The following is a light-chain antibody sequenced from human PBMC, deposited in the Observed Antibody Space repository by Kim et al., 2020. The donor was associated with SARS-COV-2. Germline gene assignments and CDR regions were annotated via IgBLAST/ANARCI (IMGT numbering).Light chain of an antibody. CDR3: QQYNLYPLT. CDR2: GAS. CDR1: QAITRW. V-gene: IGKV1-5*01. Sequence: ASVVDRVTFTGRASQAITRWWAWYRRKLGKAPELLINGASTLRSGVPSRFSGSGSGTEFTLTINGLQPDDFATYYCQQYNLYPLTFGGGTKVDIK. J-gene: IGKJ4*01.